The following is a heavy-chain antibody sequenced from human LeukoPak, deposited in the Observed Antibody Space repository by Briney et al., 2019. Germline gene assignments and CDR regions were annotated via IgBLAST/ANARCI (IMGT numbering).Heavy chain of an antibody. J-gene: IGHJ4*02. Sequence: PGGSLRLSCAASGFSFSSYTMNWVRQAPGKGLEWVSIISSSSSYIYYADSVKGRFTISRDNAKNALYLQMNSLRAEDTAVYYCARPTYSGSYYWFDYWGQGTLVTVSS. CDR1: GFSFSSYT. V-gene: IGHV3-21*01. CDR2: ISSSSSYI. CDR3: ARPTYSGSYYWFDY. D-gene: IGHD1-26*01.